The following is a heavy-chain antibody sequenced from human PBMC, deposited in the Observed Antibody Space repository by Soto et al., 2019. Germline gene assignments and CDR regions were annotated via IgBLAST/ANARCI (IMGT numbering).Heavy chain of an antibody. V-gene: IGHV3-30*18. CDR3: AKPYASSGWYWDFDY. CDR2: ISYDGSNK. J-gene: IGHJ4*02. Sequence: GGSLRLSCAASGFTFSSYGMHWVRQAPGKGLEWVAVISYDGSNKYYADSVKGRFTISRDNSKNTLYLQMNSLRAEDTAVYYCAKPYASSGWYWDFDYWGQGTLVTVSS. D-gene: IGHD6-19*01. CDR1: GFTFSSYG.